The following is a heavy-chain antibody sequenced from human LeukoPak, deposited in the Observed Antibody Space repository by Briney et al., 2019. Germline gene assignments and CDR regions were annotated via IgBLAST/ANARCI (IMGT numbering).Heavy chain of an antibody. CDR2: TRYDGSNK. J-gene: IGHJ4*02. CDR3: ATSIAAHFDY. V-gene: IGHV3-30*02. Sequence: GGSLRLSCAASGFTVSSNSMSWVRQAPGKGLEWVAFTRYDGSNKYYADSVKGRFTISRDSSKNTLYLQMNSLRTEDTAVYYCATSIAAHFDYWGQGTLVTVSS. CDR1: GFTVSSNS. D-gene: IGHD6-13*01.